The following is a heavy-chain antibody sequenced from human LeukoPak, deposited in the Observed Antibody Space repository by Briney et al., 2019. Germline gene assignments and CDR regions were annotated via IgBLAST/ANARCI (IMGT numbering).Heavy chain of an antibody. J-gene: IGHJ3*02. CDR3: ARDKGELHDAFDI. Sequence: SETLSLTCTVSGGSISSGGYSWSWIRQHPGKGLEWIGYIYYSGSTYYNPSLKSRVTISVDTSKNQFSLKLSSVTAADTAAYYCARDKGELHDAFDIWGQGTMVTVSS. CDR1: GGSISSGGYS. CDR2: IYYSGST. V-gene: IGHV4-31*03. D-gene: IGHD1-26*01.